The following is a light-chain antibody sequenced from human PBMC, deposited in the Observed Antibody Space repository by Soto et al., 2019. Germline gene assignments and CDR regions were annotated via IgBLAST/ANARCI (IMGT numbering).Light chain of an antibody. V-gene: IGKV4-1*01. Sequence: DIVMTQSPESLAVSLGERATINCKSSQSVFYSSNNKNYLTWYQQKPGQPPKLLIYWASTRESGVPDRFSGSGSETDFTLNISSLQAEDVAVYYCQQYYSLPLTFGGGTKVEIK. CDR3: QQYYSLPLT. CDR1: QSVFYSSNNKNY. CDR2: WAS. J-gene: IGKJ4*01.